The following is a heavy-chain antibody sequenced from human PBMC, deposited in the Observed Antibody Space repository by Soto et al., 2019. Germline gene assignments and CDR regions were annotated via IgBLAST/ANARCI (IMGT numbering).Heavy chain of an antibody. Sequence: QLQLQESGPGLVKPSQTLSLTCAVSGGSISSGGYSWSWIRQPPGKGLEWIGYIYHSGSTYYNPSLKSRVTLSVDRSKNQCSLKLSSVTAADTAVYYCAAGGGLPRYYWGQGTRVTVSS. D-gene: IGHD5-12*01. CDR1: GGSISSGGYS. CDR3: AAGGGLPRYY. V-gene: IGHV4-30-2*01. J-gene: IGHJ4*02. CDR2: IYHSGST.